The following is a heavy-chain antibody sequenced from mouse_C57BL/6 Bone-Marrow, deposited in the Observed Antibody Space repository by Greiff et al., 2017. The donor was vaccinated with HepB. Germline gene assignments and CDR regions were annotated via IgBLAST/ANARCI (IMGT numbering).Heavy chain of an antibody. CDR2: IDPSDSYT. V-gene: IGHV1-69*01. J-gene: IGHJ4*01. Sequence: QVQLQQPGAELVMPGASVKLSCKASGYTFTSYWMHWVKQRPGQGLEWIGEIDPSDSYTNYNQKFKGKSTLTVDKSSSTAYMQLSSLTSEDSAVYYCARGRLREVYAMDYWGQGTSVTVSS. CDR3: ARGRLREVYAMDY. D-gene: IGHD2-4*01. CDR1: GYTFTSYW.